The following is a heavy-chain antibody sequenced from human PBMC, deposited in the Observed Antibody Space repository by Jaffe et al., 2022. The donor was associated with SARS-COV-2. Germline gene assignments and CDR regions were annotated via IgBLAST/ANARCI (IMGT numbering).Heavy chain of an antibody. CDR3: AKDKGARSGWGIDAFDI. D-gene: IGHD6-19*01. CDR2: ISGSGGDT. J-gene: IGHJ3*02. Sequence: EVQLLESGGGLAQPGGSLRLSCAGSGFTFSSYAMSWVRQAPGKGLEWVSGISGSGGDTYSADSVKGRFTISRDNSKNTLHLQMNSLRAEDTAVYYCAKDKGARSGWGIDAFDIWGQGTMVTVSS. V-gene: IGHV3-23*01. CDR1: GFTFSSYA.